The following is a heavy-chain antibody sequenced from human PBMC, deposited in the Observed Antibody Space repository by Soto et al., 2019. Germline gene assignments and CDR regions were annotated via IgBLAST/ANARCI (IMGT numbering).Heavy chain of an antibody. CDR1: GFTFSSYE. CDR2: ISSSGSTI. V-gene: IGHV3-48*03. CDR3: ASLRITMVRGAPVYFDY. Sequence: GGSLRLSCAASGFTFSSYEMNWVRQAPGKGLEWVSYISSSGSTIYYADSVKGRFTISRDNAKNSLYLQMNSLRAEDTAVYYCASLRITMVRGAPVYFDYWGQGTLVTVSS. D-gene: IGHD3-10*01. J-gene: IGHJ4*02.